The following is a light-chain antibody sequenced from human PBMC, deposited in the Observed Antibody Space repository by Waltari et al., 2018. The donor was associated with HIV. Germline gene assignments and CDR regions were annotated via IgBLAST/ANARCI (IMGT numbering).Light chain of an antibody. Sequence: IQMSQSPTPMSAFIGDNVTIICRARQVIHRHLAWYQQKPGKSPKLVIHHASTLQSGVSPRFSASGSGVAFALAIGNLQLEDFATYYCQQANSFPHTFGQGTKL. J-gene: IGKJ2*01. CDR2: HAS. CDR3: QQANSFPHT. V-gene: IGKV1-12*01. CDR1: QVIHRH.